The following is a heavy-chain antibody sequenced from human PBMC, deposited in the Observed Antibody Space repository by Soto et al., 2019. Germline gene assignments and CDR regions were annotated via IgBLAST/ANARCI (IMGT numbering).Heavy chain of an antibody. Sequence: EVQLVESGGGLVQPGGSLRLSCAASGFTVSSNYMSWVRQAPGKGLEWVSVIYSGGSTYYADSVKGRFTISRDNSKNTLYLQMNSLRAEDTAVYYCARAPGIAAAAYWFDPWGQGTLVTVSS. CDR3: ARAPGIAAAAYWFDP. J-gene: IGHJ5*02. CDR2: IYSGGST. D-gene: IGHD6-13*01. V-gene: IGHV3-66*01. CDR1: GFTVSSNY.